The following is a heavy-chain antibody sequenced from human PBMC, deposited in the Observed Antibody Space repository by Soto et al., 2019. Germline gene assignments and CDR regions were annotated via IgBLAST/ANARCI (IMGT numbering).Heavy chain of an antibody. CDR3: AKKVAVAGYYFDY. CDR1: GFTFSSYA. D-gene: IGHD6-19*01. Sequence: VGSLRLSCAASGFTFSSYAMSWVRQAPGKGLEWVSAISGSGGSTYYADSVKGRFTISRDNSKNTLYLQMNSLRAEDTAVYYCAKKVAVAGYYFDYWGQGTLVTVSS. CDR2: ISGSGGST. V-gene: IGHV3-23*01. J-gene: IGHJ4*02.